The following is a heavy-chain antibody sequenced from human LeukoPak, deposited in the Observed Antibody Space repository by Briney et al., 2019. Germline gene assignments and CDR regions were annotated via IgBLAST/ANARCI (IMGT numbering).Heavy chain of an antibody. J-gene: IGHJ4*02. Sequence: NTGGSLRLSCAASGFTFSSYSMNWVRQAPGKGLEWVSSISSSSSYIYYADSVEGRFTISRDNSRTTLYLQMNSLRAEDTAVYHCAKDLPAAYFDYWGQGTLVTVSS. V-gene: IGHV3-21*01. CDR3: AKDLPAAYFDY. CDR1: GFTFSSYS. D-gene: IGHD2-2*01. CDR2: ISSSSSYI.